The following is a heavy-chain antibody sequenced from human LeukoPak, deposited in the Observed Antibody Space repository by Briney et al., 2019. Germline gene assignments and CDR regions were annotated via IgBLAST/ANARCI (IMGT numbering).Heavy chain of an antibody. V-gene: IGHV3-30*02. CDR2: IRYDGSNK. D-gene: IGHD3-3*01. CDR3: ARAYYDFWSGSLGGAFDY. CDR1: GFTFSSYG. Sequence: PGGSLRLSCAASGFTFSSYGMHWVRQAPGKGLEWVAFIRYDGSNKYYADSVKGRFTISRDNSKNTLYLQMNSLRAEDTAVYYCARAYYDFWSGSLGGAFDYWGQGTLVTVSS. J-gene: IGHJ4*02.